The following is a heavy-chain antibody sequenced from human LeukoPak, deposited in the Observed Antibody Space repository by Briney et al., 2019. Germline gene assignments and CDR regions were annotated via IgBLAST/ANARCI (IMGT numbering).Heavy chain of an antibody. CDR2: ISYDGSNK. V-gene: IGHV3-30*18. D-gene: IGHD3-3*01. J-gene: IGHJ4*02. CDR3: AKDRRSGSYFDY. CDR1: GFTFSSYG. Sequence: PGRSLRLSCAASGFTFSSYGMHWIRQAPGKGLEWVAVISYDGSNKYYADSVKGRFTISRDNSKNTLYLQMSSLRAEDTAVYYCAKDRRSGSYFDYWGQGTLVTVSS.